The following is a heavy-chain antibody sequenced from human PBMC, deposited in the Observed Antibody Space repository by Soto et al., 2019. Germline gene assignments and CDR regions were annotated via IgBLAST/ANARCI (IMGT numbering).Heavy chain of an antibody. CDR3: ARDREYSSSSGLLDY. V-gene: IGHV1-46*03. CDR1: GYTFTSYY. Sequence: QVQLVQSGAEVKKPGASVKVSCKASGYTFTSYYMHWVRQAPGQGLEWMGILNPSGGITSYAQKFKGRVPMTRDTSTSKVYMELSSLRSEDTAVYYCARDREYSSSSGLLDYWGQGTLVTVSS. CDR2: LNPSGGIT. D-gene: IGHD6-6*01. J-gene: IGHJ4*02.